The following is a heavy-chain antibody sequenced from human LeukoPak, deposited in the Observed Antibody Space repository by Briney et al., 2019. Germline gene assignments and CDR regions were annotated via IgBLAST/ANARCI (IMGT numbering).Heavy chain of an antibody. CDR2: ISSSGSTI. CDR3: ARVSEGYCSSTSCYTSYYYYYMDV. CDR1: GFTFSDYY. J-gene: IGHJ6*03. Sequence: GGSLRLSCAASGFTFSDYYMSWIRQAPGKGLEWVSYISSSGSTIYYADSVKGRFTISRDNAKNSLYLQMNSLRAEDTAVYYCARVSEGYCSSTSCYTSYYYYYMDVWGKGTTVTVSS. D-gene: IGHD2-2*02. V-gene: IGHV3-11*01.